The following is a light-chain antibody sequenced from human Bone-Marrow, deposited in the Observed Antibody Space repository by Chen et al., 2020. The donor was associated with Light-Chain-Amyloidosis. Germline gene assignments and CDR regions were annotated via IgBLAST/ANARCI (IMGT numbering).Light chain of an antibody. V-gene: IGKV1-5*03. Sequence: DIQMTQFPSTLSASVGDRVTITCRASQSISSWLAWYQQKPGKAPKLLFYKGFNLEFGVPLRFSGSGSVTEFTITIDCLQPDDFATYYCQQYKRWTLGQGTKVEIK. CDR2: KGF. J-gene: IGKJ1*01. CDR3: QQYKRWT. CDR1: QSISSW.